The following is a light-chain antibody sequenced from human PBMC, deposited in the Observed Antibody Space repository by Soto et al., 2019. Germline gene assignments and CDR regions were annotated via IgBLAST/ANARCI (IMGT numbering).Light chain of an antibody. Sequence: DLQMTQSPSSLSSSLGDSVTITCRASQSISTYLNWYHHKPGKAPKLLIYDASSLQSGVPSRFSGSGSGTDFTLTIRSLQPEDFATYYCKQSYLTRTCGQGTKVDIK. CDR1: QSISTY. V-gene: IGKV1-39*01. CDR2: DAS. CDR3: KQSYLTRT. J-gene: IGKJ1*01.